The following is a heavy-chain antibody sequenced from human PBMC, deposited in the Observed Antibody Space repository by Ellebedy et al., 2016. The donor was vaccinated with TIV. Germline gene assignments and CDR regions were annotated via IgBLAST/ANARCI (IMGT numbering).Heavy chain of an antibody. CDR3: AGYSSAPPKGDY. Sequence: GESLKISCAASGFSVTSNYMNWVRRAPGKGLEWVSVIYSDGRTHYADSVTGRFTISRDTSKNTLYLQMNNLRAETTAVYYCAGYSSAPPKGDYWGQGTLVTVSS. D-gene: IGHD6-25*01. J-gene: IGHJ4*02. CDR1: GFSVTSNY. V-gene: IGHV3-53*01. CDR2: IYSDGRT.